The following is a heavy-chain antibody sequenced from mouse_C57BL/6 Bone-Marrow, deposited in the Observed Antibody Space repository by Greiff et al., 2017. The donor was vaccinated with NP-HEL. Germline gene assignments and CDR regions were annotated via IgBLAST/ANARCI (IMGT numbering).Heavy chain of an antibody. D-gene: IGHD1-1*01. CDR3: ATTVVASYYYAMDY. CDR2: ISYDGSN. J-gene: IGHJ4*01. V-gene: IGHV3-6*01. Sequence: EVKLMESGPGLVKPSQSLSLTCSVTGYSITSGYYWNWIRQFPGNKLEWMGYISYDGSNNYNPSLKNRISITRDTSKNQFFLKLNSVTTEDTATYYCATTVVASYYYAMDYWGQGTSVTVSS. CDR1: GYSITSGYY.